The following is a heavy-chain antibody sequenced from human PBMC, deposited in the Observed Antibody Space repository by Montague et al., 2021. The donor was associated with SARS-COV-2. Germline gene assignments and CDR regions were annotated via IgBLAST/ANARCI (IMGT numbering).Heavy chain of an antibody. CDR1: GGSFSGYY. CDR2: INHSGST. Sequence: SETRSLTCAVYGGSFSGYYWSWIRQPPGKGLEWIGEINHSGSTNNNPSLKSRVTISVDTSKNQFSLKLISVTAADTAVYYCAREDRWNWFDPWGQGMLVTVSS. J-gene: IGHJ5*02. CDR3: AREDRWNWFDP. V-gene: IGHV4-34*01. D-gene: IGHD2-15*01.